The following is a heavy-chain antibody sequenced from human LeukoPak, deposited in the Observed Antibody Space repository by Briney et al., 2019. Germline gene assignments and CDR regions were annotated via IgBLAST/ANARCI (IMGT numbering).Heavy chain of an antibody. CDR3: ARVLDGYNSYYYYYMDV. J-gene: IGHJ6*03. D-gene: IGHD5-24*01. CDR1: GYTFTGYY. Sequence: RASVKVSCKASGYTFTGYYMHWVRQAPGQGLEWMGWISAYNGNTNYAQKLQGRVTMTTDTSTSTAYMGLRSLRSDDTAVYYCARVLDGYNSYYYYYMDVWGKGTTVTISS. CDR2: ISAYNGNT. V-gene: IGHV1-18*04.